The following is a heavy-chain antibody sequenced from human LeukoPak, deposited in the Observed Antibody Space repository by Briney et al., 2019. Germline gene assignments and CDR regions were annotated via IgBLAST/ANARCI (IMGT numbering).Heavy chain of an antibody. V-gene: IGHV4-34*01. J-gene: IGHJ2*01. CDR3: ARGWITMVRGVKVGWYFDL. Sequence: SETLSLTCAVYGGSFSGYYWSWIRQPPGKGLEWIGEINHSGSTNYNPSLKSRVTISVDTSKKQFSLKLSSVTAADTAVYYCARGWITMVRGVKVGWYFDLWGRGTLVTVSS. CDR1: GGSFSGYY. D-gene: IGHD3-10*01. CDR2: INHSGST.